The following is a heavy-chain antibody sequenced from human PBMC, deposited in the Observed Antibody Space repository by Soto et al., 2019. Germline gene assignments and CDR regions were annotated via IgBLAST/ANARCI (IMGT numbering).Heavy chain of an antibody. CDR3: ARDDYGGNAGDAFDI. V-gene: IGHV1-46*01. D-gene: IGHD4-17*01. CDR2: INPSGGST. Sequence: ASVKVSCKASGYTFTSYYMHWVRQAPGQGLEWMGIINPSGGSTSYARKFQGRVTMTRDTSTSTVYMELSSLRSEDTAVYYCARDDYGGNAGDAFDIWGQGTMVTVSS. CDR1: GYTFTSYY. J-gene: IGHJ3*02.